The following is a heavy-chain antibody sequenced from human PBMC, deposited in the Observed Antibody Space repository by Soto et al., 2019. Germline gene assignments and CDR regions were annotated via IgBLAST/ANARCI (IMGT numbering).Heavy chain of an antibody. Sequence: GASVKVSCKASGYTFTSNYMHWVRQAPGQGLEWMGIINPSGGSTSYAQKFQGRVTMTRDTSTSTVYMELSSLRSEDTAVYYCARTPFDILTGYDPHWFDPWGQGTLVTVSS. CDR2: INPSGGST. CDR3: ARTPFDILTGYDPHWFDP. J-gene: IGHJ5*02. CDR1: GYTFTSNY. D-gene: IGHD3-9*01. V-gene: IGHV1-46*01.